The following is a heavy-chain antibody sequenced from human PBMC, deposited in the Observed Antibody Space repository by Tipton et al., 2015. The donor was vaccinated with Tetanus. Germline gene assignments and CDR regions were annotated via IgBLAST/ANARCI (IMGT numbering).Heavy chain of an antibody. D-gene: IGHD6-19*01. J-gene: IGHJ3*02. CDR1: GFTFSSYS. V-gene: IGHV3-48*01. CDR2: ISSSSSTI. CDR3: AKKVPYSSGWFDAFGI. Sequence: GSLRLSCAASGFTFSSYSMNWVRQAPGKGLEWVSYISSSSSTIYYADSVKGRFTISRDNAKNSLYLQMNSLRAEDTALYYCAKKVPYSSGWFDAFGIWGQGTMVTVS.